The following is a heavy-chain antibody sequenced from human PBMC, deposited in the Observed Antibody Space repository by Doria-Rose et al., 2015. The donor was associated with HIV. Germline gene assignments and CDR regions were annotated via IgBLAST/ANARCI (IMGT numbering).Heavy chain of an antibody. CDR1: GGTFSSYA. CDR2: IIPILGIA. Sequence: QVQLVQSGAEVKKPGSSVKVSCKASGGTFSSYAISWVRQAPGQGLEWMGRIIPILGIANYAQKFQGRVTITADKSTGTAYMELSSLRSEDTAVYYCATVDTAMDGYFDYWGQGTLVTVSS. CDR3: ATVDTAMDGYFDY. V-gene: IGHV1-69*09. D-gene: IGHD5-18*01. J-gene: IGHJ4*02.